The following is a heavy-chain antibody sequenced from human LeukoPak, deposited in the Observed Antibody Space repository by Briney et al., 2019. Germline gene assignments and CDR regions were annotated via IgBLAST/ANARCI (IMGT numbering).Heavy chain of an antibody. J-gene: IGHJ4*02. CDR3: AREFNGDYYFDY. V-gene: IGHV1-46*01. Sequence: ASVKVSCKASGYIFTSYYMHWVRQAPGQGLEWMGIINPSGGSTSYAQKFQGRVTMTRDTSTSTVYMELSSLRSEDTAVYYCAREFNGDYYFDYWGQGTLVTVSS. CDR1: GYIFTSYY. D-gene: IGHD4-17*01. CDR2: INPSGGST.